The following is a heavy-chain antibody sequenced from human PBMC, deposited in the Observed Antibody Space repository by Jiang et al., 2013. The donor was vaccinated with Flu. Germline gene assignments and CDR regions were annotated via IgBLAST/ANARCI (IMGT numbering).Heavy chain of an antibody. J-gene: IGHJ4*02. Sequence: GAEVKKPGASVKVSCQASGNTFSDYAIHWVRQAPGQRLEWMGWINVGNGNTEHSQKFQDRVTITRDTSARTAYMEMSSLRSEDTAVYYCARDGLPLSGCCGNGACKGSFDHWGQGTLVTVTS. CDR2: INVGNGNT. CDR3: ARDGLPLSGCCGNGACKGSFDH. D-gene: IGHD2-8*01. CDR1: GNTFSDYA. V-gene: IGHV1-3*01.